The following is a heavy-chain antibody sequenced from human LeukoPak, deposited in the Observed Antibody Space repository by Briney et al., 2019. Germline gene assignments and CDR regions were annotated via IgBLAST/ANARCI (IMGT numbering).Heavy chain of an antibody. CDR2: ISNDGSSR. CDR1: GFTFTNYW. D-gene: IGHD6-13*01. Sequence: GGSLRLSCAASGFTFTNYWMHGVRHGQGRGLVWVSRISNDGSSRHYADSVKGRFTISRDNSKNMMYLQMNSLRAEDTAVYYCASASSHRIAAGGDYWGHGTLVTVSS. V-gene: IGHV3-74*01. CDR3: ASASSHRIAAGGDY. J-gene: IGHJ4*01.